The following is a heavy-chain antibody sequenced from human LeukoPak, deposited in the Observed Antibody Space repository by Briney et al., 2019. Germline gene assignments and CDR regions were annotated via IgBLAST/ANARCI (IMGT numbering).Heavy chain of an antibody. CDR1: RYAFTSYY. CDR3: AREGSSGWTFDY. CDR2: INPSGGST. Sequence: ASVKVSCKASRYAFTSYYMHWVRQAPGQGLEWMGIINPSGGSTSYAQKFQGRVTMTRDTSTSTVYMELSSLRSEDTAVYYCAREGSSGWTFDYWGQGTLVTVSS. J-gene: IGHJ4*02. D-gene: IGHD6-19*01. V-gene: IGHV1-46*01.